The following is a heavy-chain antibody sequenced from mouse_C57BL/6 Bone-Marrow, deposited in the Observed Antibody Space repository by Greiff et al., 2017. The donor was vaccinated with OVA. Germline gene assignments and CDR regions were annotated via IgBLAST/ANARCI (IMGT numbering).Heavy chain of an antibody. CDR2: INHSSGYS. Sequence: QVQLQQSGAELAQPGASVNLSCTASGYTFTSYCMHWVKQRPGQALEWIGYINHSSGYSTSNQKFKDKATLTADKSSSTAYMQLSSLTYEDSAGYYCAREGNYGDYWGQGTTLTVSA. CDR3: AREGNYGDY. D-gene: IGHD1-1*01. J-gene: IGHJ2*01. V-gene: IGHV1-7*01. CDR1: GYTFTSYC.